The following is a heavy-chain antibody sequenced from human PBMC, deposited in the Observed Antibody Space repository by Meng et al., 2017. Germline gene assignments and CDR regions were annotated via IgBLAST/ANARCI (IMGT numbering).Heavy chain of an antibody. D-gene: IGHD6-13*01. CDR2: IDPNSGVT. Sequence: QVQLVQSGAEVKKAGASVKVSCTPSGYTFTAYYIHWVRHAPGQGLDWMGRIDPNSGVTEYAQKFQGRVTVTGDTSISTAYMELSRLRSDDTAIYYCVRDEDISAAGKLFGDYWGQGTLVTVSS. V-gene: IGHV1-2*06. CDR3: VRDEDISAAGKLFGDY. J-gene: IGHJ4*02. CDR1: GYTFTAYY.